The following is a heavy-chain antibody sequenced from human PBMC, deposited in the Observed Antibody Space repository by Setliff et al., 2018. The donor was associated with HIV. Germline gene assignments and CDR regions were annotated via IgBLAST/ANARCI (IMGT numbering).Heavy chain of an antibody. CDR1: GGSFGAYY. V-gene: IGHV4-34*01. J-gene: IGHJ1*01. Sequence: SETLSLTCAVYGGSFGAYYWTWIRQPPGKGLEWVGEINRSGNTKYNPSLKSRVTISIDTSKKQFSLKLNSVTAADTAVYCCARETSVTPFGLDHWGQGTMVTVSS. CDR2: INRSGNT. CDR3: ARETSVTPFGLDH. D-gene: IGHD1-1*01.